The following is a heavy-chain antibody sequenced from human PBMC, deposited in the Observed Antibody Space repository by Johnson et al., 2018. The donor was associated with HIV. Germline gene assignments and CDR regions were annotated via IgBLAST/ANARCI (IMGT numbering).Heavy chain of an antibody. Sequence: VQLVESGGGLVQPGGSLSLSCAASGFTFNTYWMTWVRQAPGKGLEWVANINQDGSEKDYVDSVKGRCTISRDNSKNTLFPQMNRLRAEDTAVYYRVRRFYDSSAFDIWGQGTLVTVSS. V-gene: IGHV3-7*01. J-gene: IGHJ3*02. CDR2: INQDGSEK. CDR1: GFTFNTYW. CDR3: VRRFYDSSAFDI. D-gene: IGHD3-22*01.